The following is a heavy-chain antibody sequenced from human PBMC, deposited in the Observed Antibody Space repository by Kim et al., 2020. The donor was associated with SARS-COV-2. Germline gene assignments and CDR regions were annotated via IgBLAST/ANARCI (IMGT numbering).Heavy chain of an antibody. Sequence: SVKVSCKSSGGTFNNHAISWVRQAPGQGLEWMGGVIPVFGTTNYAPKFQGRVTITADESTSTAYMELSSLRSEDTALYYCTRRRFDWLYDAFDIWGQGTMVTVSS. CDR3: TRRRFDWLYDAFDI. J-gene: IGHJ3*02. V-gene: IGHV1-69*13. CDR1: GGTFNNHA. D-gene: IGHD3-9*01. CDR2: VIPVFGTT.